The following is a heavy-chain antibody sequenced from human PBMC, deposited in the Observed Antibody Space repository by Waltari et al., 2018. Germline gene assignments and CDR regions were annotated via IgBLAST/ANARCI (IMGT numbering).Heavy chain of an antibody. CDR3: ARVGDVRGWGFGNFDY. CDR1: GGSISSYY. D-gene: IGHD1-26*01. V-gene: IGHV4-59*01. J-gene: IGHJ4*02. Sequence: QVQLQESGPGLVKPSETLSLTCTVSGGSISSYYWSWIRQPPGKGLEWIGYIYYSGSTNDNPSRKSRVTISVDTSKNQFSLKLSSVTAADTAVYYCARVGDVRGWGFGNFDYWGQGTLVTVSS. CDR2: IYYSGST.